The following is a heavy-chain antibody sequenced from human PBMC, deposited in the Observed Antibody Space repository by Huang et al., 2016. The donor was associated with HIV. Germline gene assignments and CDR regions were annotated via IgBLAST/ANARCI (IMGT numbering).Heavy chain of an antibody. J-gene: IGHJ3*02. CDR1: GFTFSSYT. Sequence: EVQLVESGGGLVKPGGSLRLSCAASGFTFSSYTMTWVRQAQGKGLEWVSYMSSSGSYIYYADSMKGRLTISRDNAKNSLHLQVNSLRAEDTAVFYCARAKLGSCSDGSCPGGAFDIWGQGTLVSVSS. CDR2: MSSSGSYI. CDR3: ARAKLGSCSDGSCPGGAFDI. D-gene: IGHD2-15*01. V-gene: IGHV3-21*05.